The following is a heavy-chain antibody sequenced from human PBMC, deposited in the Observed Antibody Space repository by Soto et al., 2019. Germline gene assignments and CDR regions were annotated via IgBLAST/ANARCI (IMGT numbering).Heavy chain of an antibody. CDR1: GYTFTSYD. D-gene: IGHD2-15*01. J-gene: IGHJ6*02. CDR2: MNPNSGNT. V-gene: IGHV1-8*01. CDR3: ARGPPLGCSGGSCYPDPYDYGMDV. Sequence: ASVKVSCKASGYTFTSYDINWVRQATGQGLEWMGWMNPNSGNTGYAQKFQGRVTMTRNTSISTAYMELSSLRSEDTAVYYCARGPPLGCSGGSCYPDPYDYGMDVWGQGTTVTVSS.